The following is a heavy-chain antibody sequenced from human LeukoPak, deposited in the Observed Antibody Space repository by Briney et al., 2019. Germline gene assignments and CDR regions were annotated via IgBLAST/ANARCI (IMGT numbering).Heavy chain of an antibody. D-gene: IGHD6-13*01. V-gene: IGHV1-8*01. CDR2: MNPNSGNT. CDR1: GYTFTSYD. Sequence: ASVKVSCKASGYTFTSYDINWVRQATGQGLEWMGWMNPNSGNTGYAQKFQGRVTMTRNTSISTAYMELSSLRSEDTAVYYCARVSHSSSWYYNNIDYWGPGTLVTVSS. J-gene: IGHJ4*02. CDR3: ARVSHSSSWYYNNIDY.